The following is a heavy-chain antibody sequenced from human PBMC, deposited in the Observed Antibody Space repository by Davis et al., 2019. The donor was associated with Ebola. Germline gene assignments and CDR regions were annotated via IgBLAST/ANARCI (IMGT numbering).Heavy chain of an antibody. CDR3: AGLGATLFH. CDR2: IYYSGST. J-gene: IGHJ4*02. V-gene: IGHV4-59*08. CDR1: GGSINNYF. D-gene: IGHD1-26*01. Sequence: SETLSLTCTVSGGSINNYFWSWIRQPPGKGLEWIGYIYYSGSTNYNPSLKSRVTISVDTSKNQFSLKLSSVTAADTAVYYCAGLGATLFHWGQGTLVTVSS.